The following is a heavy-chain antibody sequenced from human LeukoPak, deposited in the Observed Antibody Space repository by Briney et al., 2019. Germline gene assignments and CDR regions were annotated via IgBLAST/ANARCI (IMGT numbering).Heavy chain of an antibody. D-gene: IGHD2-2*01. CDR2: IFASGSTT. CDR3: VSFYETY. CDR1: GFTFSGYA. Sequence: PGGSLRLSCAASGFTFSGYAMNWVRQAPGKGLEWVSLIFASGSTTKYADSVKGRFTISKDNAKNTVYLQMNNLRAEDTAVYYCVSFYETYWGRGTLVTVSS. J-gene: IGHJ4*02. V-gene: IGHV3-23*05.